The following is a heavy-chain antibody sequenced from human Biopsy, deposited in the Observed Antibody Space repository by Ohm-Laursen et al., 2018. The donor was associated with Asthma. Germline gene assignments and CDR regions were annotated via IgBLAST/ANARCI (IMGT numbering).Heavy chain of an antibody. Sequence: SLRLSCSASGFVFSQCGMHWVRQGPGKGLEWVALVTSDGHNKYYEDSVKGRFTISRDNSRNRLYLQINSLTVEDSAVYFCARQSGQEYGDSIPFDTWGQGTKVAVSS. J-gene: IGHJ3*02. V-gene: IGHV3-30*03. CDR2: VTSDGHNK. CDR1: GFVFSQCG. D-gene: IGHD3-22*01. CDR3: ARQSGQEYGDSIPFDT.